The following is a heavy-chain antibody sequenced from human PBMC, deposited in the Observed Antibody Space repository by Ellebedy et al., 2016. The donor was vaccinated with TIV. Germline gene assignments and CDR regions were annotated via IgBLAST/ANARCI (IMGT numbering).Heavy chain of an antibody. CDR2: IKPDGSEK. Sequence: GESLKISCAASGFTFSSYWMSWVRQAPGKGLEWVANIKPDGSEKDYVDSVKGRFTISRDNAKNTLYLQLNSLRAEDTAVYYCATLTLTGPDRWGQGTLVTVSS. CDR3: ATLTLTGPDR. J-gene: IGHJ5*02. CDR1: GFTFSSYW. V-gene: IGHV3-7*01. D-gene: IGHD7-27*01.